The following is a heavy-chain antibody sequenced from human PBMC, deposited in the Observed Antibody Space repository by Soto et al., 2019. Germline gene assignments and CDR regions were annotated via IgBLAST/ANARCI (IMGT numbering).Heavy chain of an antibody. CDR2: IIPIFGTA. D-gene: IGHD2-2*01. CDR3: ARGIVPAAVNWFDP. Sequence: RASVKVSCKASGGTFSSYAISWVRQAPGQGLEWMGGIIPIFGTANYAQKFQGRVTITADESTSTAYMELSSLRSEDTAVYYCARGIVPAAVNWFDPWGQGTLVTVSS. J-gene: IGHJ5*02. V-gene: IGHV1-69*13. CDR1: GGTFSSYA.